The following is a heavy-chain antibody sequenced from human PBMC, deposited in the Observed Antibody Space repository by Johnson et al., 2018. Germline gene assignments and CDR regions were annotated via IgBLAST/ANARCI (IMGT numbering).Heavy chain of an antibody. J-gene: IGHJ6*03. Sequence: VQLVQSGGGLVKPGGSLRLSCAASGFTFSSYSMNWVRQAPGKGLEWVSSISSSSSYIYYADSVKGRFTISRDNAKNSLYLQMNSLRAEDTAVYYCARGAAHYYDYYYMDVWGKGTTVTVSS. CDR2: ISSSSSYI. V-gene: IGHV3-21*01. D-gene: IGHD6-6*01. CDR1: GFTFSSYS. CDR3: ARGAAHYYDYYYMDV.